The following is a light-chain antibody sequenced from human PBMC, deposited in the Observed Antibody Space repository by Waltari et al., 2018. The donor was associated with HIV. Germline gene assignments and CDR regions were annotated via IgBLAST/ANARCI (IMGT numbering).Light chain of an antibody. CDR1: SSDVGAYYY. J-gene: IGLJ1*01. CDR2: EVS. V-gene: IGLV2-14*01. CDR3: SSYTGSSTLYV. Sequence: QSALTQPASVSGSPGQSITISCPGTSSDVGAYYYVPWFQLHPGKAPKLMIYEVSNRPSGVSNRFSGSKSGNTASLTISGLQAEDEADYFCSSYTGSSTLYVFGTGTKVTVL.